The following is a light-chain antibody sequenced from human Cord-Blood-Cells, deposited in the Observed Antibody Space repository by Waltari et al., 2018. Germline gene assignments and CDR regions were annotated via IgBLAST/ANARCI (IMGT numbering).Light chain of an antibody. V-gene: IGKV3-15*01. Sequence: EIVMTQSPATLSVSPGERATLPCRASQSVSSNLAWYQQQPGQAPRLLIYCEATKATGSPARFRGSGSGTEFTRTVSSLQAEDFAVYYCQQYNDWPPWTFGQGTKVEIK. CDR2: CEA. CDR1: QSVSSN. J-gene: IGKJ1*01. CDR3: QQYNDWPPWT.